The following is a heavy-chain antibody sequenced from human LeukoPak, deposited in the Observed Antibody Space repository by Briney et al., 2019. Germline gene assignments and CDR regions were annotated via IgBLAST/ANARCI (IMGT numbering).Heavy chain of an antibody. CDR1: GGSFSGYY. D-gene: IGHD2-15*01. CDR3: ARHGFVVVVAATGEDDAFDI. CDR2: INHSGST. Sequence: KASETLSLTCAVYGGSFSGYYWSWIRQPPGKGLEWIGEINHSGSTNYNPSLKSRVTISVDTSKNQFSLKLSSVTAADTAVYYCARHGFVVVVAATGEDDAFDIWGQGTMVTVSS. J-gene: IGHJ3*02. V-gene: IGHV4-34*01.